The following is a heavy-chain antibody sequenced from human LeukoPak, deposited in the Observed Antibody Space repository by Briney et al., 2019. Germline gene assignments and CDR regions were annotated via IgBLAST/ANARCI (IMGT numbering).Heavy chain of an antibody. CDR2: ISGYNGNT. CDR3: ARVREGYCSGGSCYGRHVDY. CDR1: GYIFSGYG. V-gene: IGHV1-18*01. Sequence: ASVKVSCKASGYIFSGYGISWVRQAPGQGLEWMGWISGYNGNTKYAQNLQDRVTMTTDTSTSTAYMELRSLRSDDTAVYYCARVREGYCSGGSCYGRHVDYWGQGTLVTVSS. J-gene: IGHJ4*02. D-gene: IGHD2-15*01.